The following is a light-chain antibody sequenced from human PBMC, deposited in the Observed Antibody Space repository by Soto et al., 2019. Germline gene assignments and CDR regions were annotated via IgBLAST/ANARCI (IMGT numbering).Light chain of an antibody. Sequence: EIVLTQSPGTLSLSPGERASLSCRASQSVSNTYLAWYQQRPGQAPRLLIYGASTRATDTPVRFRGSGSGTEFTLTISSLQSEDFAVYYCQQYNNWPPSIIFGQGTRLEIK. CDR2: GAS. V-gene: IGKV3-15*01. CDR1: QSVSNTY. CDR3: QQYNNWPPSII. J-gene: IGKJ5*01.